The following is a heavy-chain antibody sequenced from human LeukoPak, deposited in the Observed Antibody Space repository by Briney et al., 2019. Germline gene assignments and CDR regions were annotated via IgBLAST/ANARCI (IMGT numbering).Heavy chain of an antibody. Sequence: PSETLSLTCTVSGGSISGYYWNWIRQPPGKGLEWIGHIFYSGSADYNPALKSRVTISVDTSKNQFSLKLSSVTAADTAVYYCARDKVPGDYWGQGTLVTVSS. J-gene: IGHJ4*02. CDR3: ARDKVPGDY. V-gene: IGHV4-59*01. CDR1: GGSISGYY. CDR2: IFYSGSA. D-gene: IGHD1-1*01.